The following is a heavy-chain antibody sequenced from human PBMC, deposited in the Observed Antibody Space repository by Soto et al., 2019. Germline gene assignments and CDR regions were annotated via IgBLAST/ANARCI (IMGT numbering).Heavy chain of an antibody. CDR2: ISARDGTT. CDR1: GYTFISYA. D-gene: IGHD3-16*01. Sequence: QVQLVQSGAEVKKSGASVKVSCKASGYTFISYAMYWVRQAPGQGLEWMGIISARDGTTTYAQNFQDRVTMPRDTSTRTVYMELSSLRSEDTAVYYCARGGGTLDYWGQGTLVTVSS. V-gene: IGHV1-46*01. J-gene: IGHJ4*02. CDR3: ARGGGTLDY.